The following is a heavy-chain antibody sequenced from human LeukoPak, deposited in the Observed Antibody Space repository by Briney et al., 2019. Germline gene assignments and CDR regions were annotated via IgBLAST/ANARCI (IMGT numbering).Heavy chain of an antibody. J-gene: IGHJ4*02. CDR3: ARARWLREGDY. CDR1: GYTFTGYY. CDR2: INPNSGGA. V-gene: IGHV1-2*02. Sequence: ASVTVSCKASGYTFTGYYMHWVRQAPGQGLEWMGWINPNSGGANYAQKFQGRVTMTRDTSISTAYMELSRLRSDDTAVYYCARARWLREGDYWGQGTLVTVSS. D-gene: IGHD5-24*01.